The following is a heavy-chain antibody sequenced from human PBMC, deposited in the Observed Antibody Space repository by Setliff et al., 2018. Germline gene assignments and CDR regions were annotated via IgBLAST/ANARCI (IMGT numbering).Heavy chain of an antibody. V-gene: IGHV3-74*03. Sequence: GGSLRLSCADSGFTFSRYWMHWVRQAPGKGLVWVSRLNEDGSITSYADSVKGRFTISRDNAKKSVDLQMNSLRAEDTAVYYCAAKAVAGTGGQGTLVTVSS. CDR3: AAKAVAGT. J-gene: IGHJ1*01. D-gene: IGHD6-19*01. CDR1: GFTFSRYW. CDR2: LNEDGSIT.